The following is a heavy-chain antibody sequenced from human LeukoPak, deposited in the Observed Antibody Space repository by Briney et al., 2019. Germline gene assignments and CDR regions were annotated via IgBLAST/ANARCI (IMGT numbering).Heavy chain of an antibody. V-gene: IGHV7-4-1*01. CDR2: INTNTGNP. CDR1: GYTFSSYA. CDR3: ARDLRLNWFDP. Sequence: GASVKVSCKASGYTFSSYAMNWVRQAPGQGLGWMGWINTNTGNPTYAQGFIGRFVFSLDTSVTTAYLQIGSLKAEDTAVYYRARDLRLNWFDPWGQGTLVTVSS. J-gene: IGHJ5*02.